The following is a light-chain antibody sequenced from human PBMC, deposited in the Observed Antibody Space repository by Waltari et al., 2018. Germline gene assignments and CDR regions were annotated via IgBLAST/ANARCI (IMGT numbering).Light chain of an antibody. V-gene: IGKV1-39*01. Sequence: DIQMTQSPPSLSASVGDRATIPCRATQSISTSLNWYQHKAGKAPKLLIYGASTLERGVPSRFSGSGSGTDFTLTINSLRPEDFATYYCQQSYTAPFTFGPGTRVDLK. CDR1: QSISTS. CDR2: GAS. J-gene: IGKJ3*01. CDR3: QQSYTAPFT.